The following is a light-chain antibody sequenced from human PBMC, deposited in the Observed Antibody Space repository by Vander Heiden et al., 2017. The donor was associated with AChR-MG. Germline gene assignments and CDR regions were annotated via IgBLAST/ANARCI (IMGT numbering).Light chain of an antibody. J-gene: IGKJ4*01. CDR2: AAS. CDR1: QSVTSNY. CDR3: QQYGISPLT. V-gene: IGKV3-20*01. Sequence: EVVLTQSPGTLSLSPGARATLSCRASQSVTSNYLAWYQQRRGQAPRLLIFAASRRAAGIPDNFSGSGSGTYFTLTINRLAPEDFAVYYCQQYGISPLTFGGGTRVEIK.